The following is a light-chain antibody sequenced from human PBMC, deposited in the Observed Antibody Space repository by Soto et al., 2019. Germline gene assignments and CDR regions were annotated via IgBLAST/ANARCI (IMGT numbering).Light chain of an antibody. Sequence: QSALTQPRSVSGSPGQSITISCTGSSSDVGRYNYVSWFQQYSGKAPKLIIFDVSQRPSGVPDRFSGSKSANTASLTISGLQSADEADYYCCSYAGRDTPVLFGGGTKLTVL. CDR1: SSDVGRYNY. V-gene: IGLV2-11*01. J-gene: IGLJ3*02. CDR3: CSYAGRDTPVL. CDR2: DVS.